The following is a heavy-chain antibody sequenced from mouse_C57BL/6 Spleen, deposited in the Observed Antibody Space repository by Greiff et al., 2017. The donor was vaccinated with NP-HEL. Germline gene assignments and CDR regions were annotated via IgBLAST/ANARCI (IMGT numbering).Heavy chain of an antibody. D-gene: IGHD2-5*01. CDR1: GYTFTDYE. CDR2: IDPETGGT. J-gene: IGHJ2*01. CDR3: TRRDYSNWYYFDY. Sequence: VQLQESGAELVRPGASVTLSCKASGYTFTDYEMHWVKQTPVHGLEWIGAIDPETGGTAYNQKFKGKAILTADKSSSTAYMELRSLTSEDSAVYYCTRRDYSNWYYFDYWGQGTTLTVSS. V-gene: IGHV1-15*01.